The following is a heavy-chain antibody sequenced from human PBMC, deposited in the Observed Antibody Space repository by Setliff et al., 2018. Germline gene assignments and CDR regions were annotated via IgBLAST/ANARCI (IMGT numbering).Heavy chain of an antibody. D-gene: IGHD3-10*01. Sequence: GASVKVSCKASGYTFTSYDINWVRQATGQGLEWMGWMNPNSGNTGYAQKFQGRVTITGNTPISTAYMELSSLRSEDTAVYYCARGLLWFGEPSWWGQGTLVTVSS. V-gene: IGHV1-8*03. CDR1: GYTFTSYD. CDR2: MNPNSGNT. CDR3: ARGLLWFGEPSW. J-gene: IGHJ4*02.